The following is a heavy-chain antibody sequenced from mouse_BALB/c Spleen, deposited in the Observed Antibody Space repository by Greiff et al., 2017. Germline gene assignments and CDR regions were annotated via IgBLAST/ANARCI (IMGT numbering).Heavy chain of an antibody. CDR1: GYAFSSSW. CDR2: IYPGDGDT. CDR3: ANNYYGSSYFDD. V-gene: IGHV1-82*01. D-gene: IGHD1-1*01. J-gene: IGHJ2*01. Sequence: QVQLQQSGPELVKPGASVKISCKASGYAFSSSWMNWVKQRPGQGLEWIGRIYPGDGDTNYNGKFKGKATLTADKSSSTAYMQLSSLTSVDSAVYFCANNYYGSSYFDDWGQGTTLTVSS.